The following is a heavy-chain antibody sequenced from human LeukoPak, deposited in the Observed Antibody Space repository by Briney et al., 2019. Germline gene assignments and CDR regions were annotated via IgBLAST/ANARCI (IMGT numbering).Heavy chain of an antibody. Sequence: GGSLRLSCAASGFTFSNAWMSWVRQAPGKGLEWVSVIYSGGSTYYADSVKGRFTISRDNSKNTLYLQMNSLRAGDTAVYYCARRGGGKYFDYWGQGTLVTVSS. CDR3: ARRGGGKYFDY. J-gene: IGHJ4*02. D-gene: IGHD3-16*01. V-gene: IGHV3-53*01. CDR1: GFTFSNAW. CDR2: IYSGGST.